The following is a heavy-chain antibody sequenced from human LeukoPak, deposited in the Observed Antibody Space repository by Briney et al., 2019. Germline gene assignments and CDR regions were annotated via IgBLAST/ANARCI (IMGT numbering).Heavy chain of an antibody. D-gene: IGHD3-16*01. CDR3: AGPPGPRGGFWWFTP. Sequence: SETLSLTCTVSGYSISSGYYWGWIRQPPGKGLEWIGSFYHSGSTYNPSLKSRVTISGDTSKNQFSLKLSSVTAADTAVYYCAGPPGPRGGFWWFTPGGQGTLATV. V-gene: IGHV4-38-2*02. J-gene: IGHJ5*02. CDR2: FYHSGST. CDR1: GYSISSGYY.